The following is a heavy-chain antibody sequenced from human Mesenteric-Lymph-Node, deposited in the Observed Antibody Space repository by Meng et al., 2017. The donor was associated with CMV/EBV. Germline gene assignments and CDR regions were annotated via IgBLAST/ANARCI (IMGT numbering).Heavy chain of an antibody. CDR2: INPKNGGT. CDR3: ARLEGRLRPMKLGNFDC. D-gene: IGHD4-17*01. J-gene: IGHJ4*02. CDR1: YTLIDYY. V-gene: IGHV1-2*02. Sequence: YTLIDYYIHWGRQAPGQGLEWMGWINPKNGGTNYPQKFQGRVSMTRDTSINTAYMELSVLTSDDTAVYFCARLEGRLRPMKLGNFDCWGQGTLVTVSS.